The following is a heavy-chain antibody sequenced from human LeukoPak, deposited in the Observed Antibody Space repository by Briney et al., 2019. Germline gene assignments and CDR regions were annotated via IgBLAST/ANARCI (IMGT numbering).Heavy chain of an antibody. D-gene: IGHD3-9*01. CDR3: ARSVGLTGGGVDV. J-gene: IGHJ6*02. CDR2: ITNSGSTI. V-gene: IGHV3-11*01. CDR1: GFTFSDYN. Sequence: GGSLRLSCAASGFTFSDYNMNWVRQAPGKGLEWVSYITNSGSTIHYADSVRGRFTISRDNAKNSLYLQMNSLRAEGTAVYYCARSVGLTGGGVDVWGQGTTVTVSS.